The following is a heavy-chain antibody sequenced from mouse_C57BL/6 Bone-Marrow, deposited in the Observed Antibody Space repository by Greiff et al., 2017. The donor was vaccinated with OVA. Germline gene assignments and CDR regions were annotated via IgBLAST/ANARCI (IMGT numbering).Heavy chain of an antibody. CDR1: GYTFTSYW. V-gene: IGHV1-64*01. D-gene: IGHD2-1*01. CDR3: ARRGKDYAMDY. J-gene: IGHJ4*01. CDR2: IHPNSGST. Sequence: VQLQQPGAELVKPGASVKLSCKASGYTFTSYWMHWVKQRPGQGLEWIGMIHPNSGSTNYNEKFKSKATLTVDKSSSTAYMQLSSLTSEDSAVYYCARRGKDYAMDYWGQGTSVTASS.